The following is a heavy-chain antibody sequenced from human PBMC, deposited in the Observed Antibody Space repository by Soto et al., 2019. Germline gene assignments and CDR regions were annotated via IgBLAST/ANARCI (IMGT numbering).Heavy chain of an antibody. J-gene: IGHJ6*02. Sequence: PSETLSLTCSVFGGSMIPYYWSLFLQSPGKGLEWIANIYYRGNTNYNPSLESRVTISIDTSKNQFSLKLNSLTAADTAVYYCARHSKKTGDFDYYYGMDVWGQGTTVT. CDR1: GGSMIPYY. V-gene: IGHV4-59*08. CDR2: IYYRGNT. CDR3: ARHSKKTGDFDYYYGMDV. D-gene: IGHD7-27*01.